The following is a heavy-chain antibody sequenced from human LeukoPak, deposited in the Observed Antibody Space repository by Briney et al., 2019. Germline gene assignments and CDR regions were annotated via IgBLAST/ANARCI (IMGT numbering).Heavy chain of an antibody. CDR2: ISSSSTII. D-gene: IGHD3-16*01. J-gene: IGHJ3*02. CDR1: GFTFMSYE. Sequence: GGSLGLSCAASGFTFMSYELYWVRQAPGKGLEWISYISSSSTIIKYADSVRGRFTISRDDARESLYLQMSSLRADDTAIYYCGASRQYVGAFDIWGQGTLVTVSS. CDR3: GASRQYVGAFDI. V-gene: IGHV3-48*03.